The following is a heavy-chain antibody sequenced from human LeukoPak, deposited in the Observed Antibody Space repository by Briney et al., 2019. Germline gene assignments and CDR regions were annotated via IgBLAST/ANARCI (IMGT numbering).Heavy chain of an antibody. J-gene: IGHJ4*02. V-gene: IGHV4-34*01. D-gene: IGHD5-24*01. Sequence: SETLSLTCAVYGGSFSGYYWSWIRQPPGKGLEWIGEINHSGSTNYNPSLKSRVTISVDTSKNQFSLKLNSVTAADTAVYYCARAPGWTTMARPFDSWGQGTLVTVSS. CDR2: INHSGST. CDR1: GGSFSGYY. CDR3: ARAPGWTTMARPFDS.